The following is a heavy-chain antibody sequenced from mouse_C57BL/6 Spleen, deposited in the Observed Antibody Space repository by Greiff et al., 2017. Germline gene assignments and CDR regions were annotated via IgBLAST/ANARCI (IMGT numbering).Heavy chain of an antibody. J-gene: IGHJ4*01. CDR3: ARAPGAMDY. Sequence: QVQLQQPGAELVRPGSSVKLSCKASGYTFTSYWMDWVKQRPGQGLEWIGNIYPSDSETHYNQKFKDKATLTVDKSSSTAYMQLSSLTSEDSAVYYCARAPGAMDYWGQGTSVTVSS. V-gene: IGHV1-61*01. CDR2: IYPSDSET. CDR1: GYTFTSYW.